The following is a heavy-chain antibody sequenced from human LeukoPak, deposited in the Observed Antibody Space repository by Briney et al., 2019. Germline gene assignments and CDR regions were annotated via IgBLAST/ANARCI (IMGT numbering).Heavy chain of an antibody. V-gene: IGHV3-21*01. Sequence: GGSLRLSCAASGFTFSTYNMNWVRQAPGKGLEWVSSIRSSSSYIYYADSVKGRSTISRDNAKNSLYLQMNSLRAEDTAVYYCARVGSAWSSDYWGQGTLVTVSS. D-gene: IGHD6-19*01. CDR2: IRSSSSYI. J-gene: IGHJ4*02. CDR1: GFTFSTYN. CDR3: ARVGSAWSSDY.